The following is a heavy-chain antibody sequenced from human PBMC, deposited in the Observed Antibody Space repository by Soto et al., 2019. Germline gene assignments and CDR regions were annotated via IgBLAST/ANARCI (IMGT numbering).Heavy chain of an antibody. V-gene: IGHV4-31*03. CDR3: ASVFYEGDSYRFCYYGLDF. Sequence: SETLSLTCTVSGGSISSGGYYWSWIRQHPGKGLEWIGYIYYSGSTYYNPSLKSRVTISVDTSKNQFSLKLSSVTAADTAVYYGASVFYEGDSYRFCYYGLDFWGQGTPVTVSS. J-gene: IGHJ6*02. CDR1: GGSISSGGYY. D-gene: IGHD5-18*01. CDR2: IYYSGST.